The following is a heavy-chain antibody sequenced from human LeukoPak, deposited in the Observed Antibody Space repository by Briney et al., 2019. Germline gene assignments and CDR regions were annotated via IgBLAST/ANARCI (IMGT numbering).Heavy chain of an antibody. CDR1: GGSLRSGYYY. J-gene: IGHJ4*02. CDR3: ARVEGEDTAMFY. Sequence: SLPCTVSGGSLRSGYYYWGWIRQPPGKGLEWVGYIYYSGSTYYNPSLKSRVTISVDTSKNQFSLKLSSVTAADTAVYYCARVEGEDTAMFYWGQGTLVTVSS. D-gene: IGHD5-18*01. V-gene: IGHV4-30-4*01. CDR2: IYYSGST.